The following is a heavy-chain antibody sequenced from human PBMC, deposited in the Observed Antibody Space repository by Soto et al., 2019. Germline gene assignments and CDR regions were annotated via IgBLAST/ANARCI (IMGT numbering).Heavy chain of an antibody. Sequence: QVQLVQSGAEVKKPGASVKVSCKASGYTFTSYGISWVRQAPGQGLEWMGWISTHNGNTNYAQKLQGRVTMTTDTSTSTAYMELRSLRSDDTAGYYCARGPPSYYDSSGYYKYFDYWGQGTLVTVSS. J-gene: IGHJ4*02. CDR1: GYTFTSYG. CDR3: ARGPPSYYDSSGYYKYFDY. V-gene: IGHV1-18*01. CDR2: ISTHNGNT. D-gene: IGHD3-22*01.